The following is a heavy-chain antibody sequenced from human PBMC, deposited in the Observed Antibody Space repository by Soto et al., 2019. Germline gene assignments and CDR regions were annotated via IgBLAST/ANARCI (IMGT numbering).Heavy chain of an antibody. CDR1: GYTFTTYG. CDR2: ISAYSGST. J-gene: IGHJ3*02. Sequence: ASVKVSCKASGYTFTTYGISWVRQAPGQGLEWMGWISAYSGSTKFAQKLQGRVTMTTDTSTTTAYMELRSLTSDDTAVYYCARINRSGEWLRLLFAFDIWGQGTMVTVSS. D-gene: IGHD5-12*01. V-gene: IGHV1-18*01. CDR3: ARINRSGEWLRLLFAFDI.